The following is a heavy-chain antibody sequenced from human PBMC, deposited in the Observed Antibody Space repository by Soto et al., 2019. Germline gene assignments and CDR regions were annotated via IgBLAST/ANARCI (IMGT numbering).Heavy chain of an antibody. CDR1: GFTFSSYA. J-gene: IGHJ4*02. Sequence: GGSLRLSCAASGFTFSSYAMHWVRQAPGKGLEWVAVISYDGSNKYYADSVKGRFTISRDNSKNTLYLQMNSLRAEDTAVYYCARDREWALLGGGFDYWGQGTLVTVSS. CDR2: ISYDGSNK. CDR3: ARDREWALLGGGFDY. D-gene: IGHD1-26*01. V-gene: IGHV3-30*04.